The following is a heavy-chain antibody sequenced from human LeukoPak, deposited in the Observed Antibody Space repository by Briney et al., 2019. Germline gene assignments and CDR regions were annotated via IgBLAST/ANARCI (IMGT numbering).Heavy chain of an antibody. J-gene: IGHJ4*02. Sequence: GGALRLSCAASGFTFSRYNMNWVRQAPGKGLEWVSSISSSSSYIYYADSVKGRFTISRDNAKNSLYLQMNSLRAEDTAVYYCARSKDPSGYNCEFDYWGQGTLVTVSS. D-gene: IGHD5-18*01. CDR1: GFTFSRYN. CDR3: ARSKDPSGYNCEFDY. CDR2: ISSSSSYI. V-gene: IGHV3-21*01.